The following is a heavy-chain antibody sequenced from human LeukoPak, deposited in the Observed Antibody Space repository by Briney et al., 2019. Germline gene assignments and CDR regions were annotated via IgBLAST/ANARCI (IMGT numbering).Heavy chain of an antibody. CDR2: ISDDGRNK. J-gene: IGHJ2*01. V-gene: IGHV3-30*18. D-gene: IGHD5-12*01. Sequence: GGALRLSCAPSGFSFRNYGMHGVRQAPGKGLEWVAVISDDGRNKYYADSVRGRFTISRDNSKNMLYLQMNNLRPEDTAAYHCRKDAGTATIIYWYFDLWGRGTLVTVSS. CDR3: RKDAGTATIIYWYFDL. CDR1: GFSFRNYG.